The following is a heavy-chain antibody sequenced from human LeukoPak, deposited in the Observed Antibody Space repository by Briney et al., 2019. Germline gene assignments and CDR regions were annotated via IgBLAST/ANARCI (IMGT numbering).Heavy chain of an antibody. CDR2: IKHDGNEK. CDR1: GFIFSNYW. D-gene: IGHD6-13*01. CDR3: AREVSSWFRTEGRFDP. J-gene: IGHJ5*02. Sequence: GGSLRLSCAGSGFIFSNYWMTWVRQAPGKGLEWVANIKHDGNEKYYVDSVRGRFTISRDNAKNSVFLQMNSLRGEDTAVYYCAREVSSWFRTEGRFDPWGQGTLVTVSS. V-gene: IGHV3-7*01.